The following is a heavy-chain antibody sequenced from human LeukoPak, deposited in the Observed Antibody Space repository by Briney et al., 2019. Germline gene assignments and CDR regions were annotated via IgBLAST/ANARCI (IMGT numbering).Heavy chain of an antibody. CDR1: RFTVSRNY. CDR3: ARGEGRYCSGGSCYSAY. J-gene: IGHJ4*02. D-gene: IGHD2-15*01. Sequence: GGSLRLSCAASRFTVSRNYMSWVRQAPGKGLEWVSLIYSGGSTYYADSVKGRFTISRDNSKNTLYLQMNSLRAEDTAVYYCARGEGRYCSGGSCYSAYWGQGTLVTVSS. V-gene: IGHV3-53*01. CDR2: IYSGGST.